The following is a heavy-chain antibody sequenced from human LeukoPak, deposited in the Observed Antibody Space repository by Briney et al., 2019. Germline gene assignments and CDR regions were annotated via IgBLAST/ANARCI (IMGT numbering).Heavy chain of an antibody. V-gene: IGHV3-30*04. CDR2: ISYDGSNK. CDR1: GFTFSSYA. Sequence: GRSLRLSCAASGFTFSSYAMHWVRQAPGKGLEWVAVISYDGSNKYYADSVKGRFTISRDNSKNTLYLQMNSLRAEDTAVYYCARGGSYLSAFDIWGQGTMVTVSS. J-gene: IGHJ3*02. D-gene: IGHD1-26*01. CDR3: ARGGSYLSAFDI.